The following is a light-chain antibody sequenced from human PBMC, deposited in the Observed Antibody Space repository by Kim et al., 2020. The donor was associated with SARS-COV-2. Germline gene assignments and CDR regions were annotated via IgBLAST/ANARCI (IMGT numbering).Light chain of an antibody. V-gene: IGKV1-39*01. CDR2: AAS. Sequence: SASVGDRVTITCRASQNIGRFLNWYQQKPGKAPKFLIYAASSLQSGVPSRFSGSGSVTYFTLTISSLQPEDFATYYCQQSHTTPYTFGRGTKLEI. J-gene: IGKJ2*01. CDR1: QNIGRF. CDR3: QQSHTTPYT.